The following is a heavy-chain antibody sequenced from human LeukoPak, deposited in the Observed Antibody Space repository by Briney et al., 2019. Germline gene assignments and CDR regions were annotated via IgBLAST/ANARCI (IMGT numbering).Heavy chain of an antibody. J-gene: IGHJ4*02. CDR3: ARSRRESWHHFDY. V-gene: IGHV4-59*01. CDR2: IYYSGST. Sequence: SETLSLTCTVSGGSISSYYWSWIRQPPGKGLEWIGYIYYSGSTNYNPSLKSRVTISVDTSKNQFSLKLSSVTAADTAVYYCARSRRESWHHFDYWGQGTLVTVSS. D-gene: IGHD6-13*01. CDR1: GGSISSYY.